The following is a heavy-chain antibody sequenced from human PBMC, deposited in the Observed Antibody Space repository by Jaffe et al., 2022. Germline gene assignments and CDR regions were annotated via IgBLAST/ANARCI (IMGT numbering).Heavy chain of an antibody. CDR1: GFTFSDYY. CDR3: ARDKDIDYGDYGASDYYYYMDV. J-gene: IGHJ6*03. V-gene: IGHV3-11*01. D-gene: IGHD4-17*01. Sequence: QVQLVESGGGLVKPGGSLRLSCAASGFTFSDYYMSWIRQAPGKGLEWVSYISSSGSTIYYADSVKGRFTISRDNAKNSLYLQMNSLRAEDTAVYYCARDKDIDYGDYGASDYYYYMDVWGKGTTVTVSS. CDR2: ISSSGSTI.